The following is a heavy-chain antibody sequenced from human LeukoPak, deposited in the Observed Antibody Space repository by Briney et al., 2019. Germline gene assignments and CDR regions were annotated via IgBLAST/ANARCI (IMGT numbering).Heavy chain of an antibody. CDR1: GGSFSGYY. CDR2: INHSGST. Sequence: SETLSLTCAVYGGSFSGYYWSWIRQPPGKGLEWIGEINHSGSTNYNPSLKSRVTISVDTSKNQFSLKLSSVTAADTAVYYCARVVQTSGYYSTGYYYMDVWGKGIMVTVSS. J-gene: IGHJ6*03. CDR3: ARVVQTSGYYSTGYYYMDV. D-gene: IGHD3-22*01. V-gene: IGHV4-34*01.